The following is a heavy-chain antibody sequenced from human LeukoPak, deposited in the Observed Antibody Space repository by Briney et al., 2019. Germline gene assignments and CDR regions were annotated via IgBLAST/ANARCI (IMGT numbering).Heavy chain of an antibody. Sequence: ASVKVSCKASGYTFTSQGISWVRQAPGQGFESMGWISAYNGNTNYAQKLQGRVTMTTDTSTSTAYMELRSLRSDDTAVYYCARDQRYYGSGSYGGSDYWGQGTLVTVSS. D-gene: IGHD3-10*01. CDR2: ISAYNGNT. CDR3: ARDQRYYGSGSYGGSDY. CDR1: GYTFTSQG. V-gene: IGHV1-18*01. J-gene: IGHJ4*02.